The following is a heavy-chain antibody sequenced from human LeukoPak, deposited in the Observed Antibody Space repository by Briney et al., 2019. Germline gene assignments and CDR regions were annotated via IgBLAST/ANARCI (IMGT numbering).Heavy chain of an antibody. J-gene: IGHJ4*02. CDR2: VYASGST. CDR3: ARGWAPRGEKSSFAS. D-gene: IGHD3-10*01. V-gene: IGHV4-4*07. Sequence: SETLSLTCTVSGASINSDYWTWVRQVAGKGLEWICRVYASGSTNYNPYLRSRITMSVDTSKNQFSLDLSSVTAADTGVYYCARGWAPRGEKSSFASWGQGTLVTVSS. CDR1: GASINSDY.